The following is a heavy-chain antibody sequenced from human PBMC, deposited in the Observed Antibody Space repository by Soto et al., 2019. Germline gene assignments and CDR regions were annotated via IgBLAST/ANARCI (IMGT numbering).Heavy chain of an antibody. V-gene: IGHV3-21*01. Sequence: ESGGGLVKPGGSLRLSCAASGFTFSSYSMNWVRQAPGKGLEWVSSISSSSSYIYYADSVKGRFTISRDNAKNSLYLQMNSLRAEDTAVYYCARDLGPYSSSPNWFDPWGQGTLVTVSS. CDR2: ISSSSSYI. CDR1: GFTFSSYS. J-gene: IGHJ5*02. D-gene: IGHD6-13*01. CDR3: ARDLGPYSSSPNWFDP.